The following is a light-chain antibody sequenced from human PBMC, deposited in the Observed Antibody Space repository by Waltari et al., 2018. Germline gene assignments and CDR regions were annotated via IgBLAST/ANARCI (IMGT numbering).Light chain of an antibody. Sequence: SSELTQDPAVSVALGQTVWITCQGDSPRTYSAHWYQPRPGQAPLPVLFSTDARPSGIPDRFSGSSSRDTASLTITGTQAEDEADYYCASRDPTANAVVFGGGTKLTVL. CDR2: STD. CDR3: ASRDPTANAVV. J-gene: IGLJ2*01. CDR1: SPRTYS. V-gene: IGLV3-19*01.